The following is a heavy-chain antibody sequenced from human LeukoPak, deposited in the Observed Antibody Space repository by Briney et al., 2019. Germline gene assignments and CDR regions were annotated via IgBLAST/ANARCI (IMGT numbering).Heavy chain of an antibody. CDR2: MNPNSGNT. CDR3: ARVSCSGGSCYSLDY. D-gene: IGHD2-15*01. V-gene: IGHV1-8*01. Sequence: ASVKVSCKASGYTFTSYDINWVRQATGQGLGWMGWMNPNSGNTGYAQKFQGRVTMTRNTSISTAYMELSSLRSEDTAVYYCARVSCSGGSCYSLDYWGQGTLVTVSS. J-gene: IGHJ4*02. CDR1: GYTFTSYD.